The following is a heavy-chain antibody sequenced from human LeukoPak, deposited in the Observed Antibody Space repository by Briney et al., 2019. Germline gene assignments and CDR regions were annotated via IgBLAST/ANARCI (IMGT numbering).Heavy chain of an antibody. V-gene: IGHV3-48*01. CDR3: ARDLHYAFDI. Sequence: PGGSLRLSCPGSGFTFSSYSMNWVRQAPGKGLEWISYITSSGANTFYADSVKGRFTISRDNVKNSLFLQMNGLRVEDTAVYYCARDLHYAFDIWGQGTMVTVSS. CDR2: ITSSGANT. CDR1: GFTFSSYS. J-gene: IGHJ3*02.